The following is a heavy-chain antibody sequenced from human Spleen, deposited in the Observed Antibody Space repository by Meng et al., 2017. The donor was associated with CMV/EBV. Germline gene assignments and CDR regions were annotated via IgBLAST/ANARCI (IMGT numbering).Heavy chain of an antibody. D-gene: IGHD1-26*01. J-gene: IGHJ3*02. Sequence: SETLSLTCTVSGGSVSSGSYYWSWIRQPPGKGLEWIGYIYYSGSTNYNPSLKSRVTMSVDTSKNQFSLKLSSVTAADTAMYYCAREGPTPYDAFDIWGQGTMVTVSS. V-gene: IGHV4-61*01. CDR1: GGSVSSGSYY. CDR3: AREGPTPYDAFDI. CDR2: IYYSGST.